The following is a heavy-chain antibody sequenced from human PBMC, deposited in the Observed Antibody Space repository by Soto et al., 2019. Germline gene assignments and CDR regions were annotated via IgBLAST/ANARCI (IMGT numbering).Heavy chain of an antibody. CDR2: IWYDGSNK. V-gene: IGHV3-33*01. D-gene: IGHD2-15*01. CDR3: AREDKEYYSDY. CDR1: GFTFSTHG. Sequence: QVQLVESGGGVVQPGRSLRLSCAASGFTFSTHGMHWVRQAPGKGLEWVAAIWYDGSNKYYAESVKGRFTISRDSSKNTLYLQMTGLRAEESAVYYGAREDKEYYSDYWGQGTLVTVSS. J-gene: IGHJ4*02.